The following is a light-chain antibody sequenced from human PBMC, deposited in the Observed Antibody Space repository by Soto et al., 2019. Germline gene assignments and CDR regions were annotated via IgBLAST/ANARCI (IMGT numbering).Light chain of an antibody. V-gene: IGLV2-14*01. Sequence: QSALTQPASVSGSPGQSITISCTGTSSDVGGYNYVSWYQQHPGKAPKLIIYDVSNRPSGVSNRFSGSKSGNTASLTISGLEAEDEADYYWRAYTSSSTVVFGGGTKLTVL. CDR1: SSDVGGYNY. CDR3: RAYTSSSTVV. J-gene: IGLJ2*01. CDR2: DVS.